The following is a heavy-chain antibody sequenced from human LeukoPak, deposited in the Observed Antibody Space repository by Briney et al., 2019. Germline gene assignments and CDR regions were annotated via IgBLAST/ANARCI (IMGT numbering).Heavy chain of an antibody. CDR3: AREGPSGAMDRPHYYYYGMDV. Sequence: SVKVSCKASGYTFTSYAISWVRQAPGQGLEWMGGIIPIFGTANYAQKFQGRVTITADESTSTAYMELSSLRSEDTAVYYCAREGPSGAMDRPHYYYYGMDVWGQGTTVTVSS. D-gene: IGHD5-18*01. CDR1: GYTFTSYA. V-gene: IGHV1-69*13. J-gene: IGHJ6*02. CDR2: IIPIFGTA.